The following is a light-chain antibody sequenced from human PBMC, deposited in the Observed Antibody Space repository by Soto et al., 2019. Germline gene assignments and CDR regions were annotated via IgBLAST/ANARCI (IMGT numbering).Light chain of an antibody. J-gene: IGKJ4*01. V-gene: IGKV3-20*01. CDR2: GAF. Sequence: EIVLTQSPGTLSVSPGERVTLSCRASESAGRGSLAWYQHKPGQAPRLLIYGAFNRATGIPDRFSGSGSGIDFTLTIGRLEPEDSAVYYCQQYASSRPHTFGGGTKVEIK. CDR1: ESAGRGS. CDR3: QQYASSRPHT.